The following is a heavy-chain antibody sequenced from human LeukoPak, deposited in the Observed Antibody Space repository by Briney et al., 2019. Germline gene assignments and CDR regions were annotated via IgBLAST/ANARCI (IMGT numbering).Heavy chain of an antibody. Sequence: SETLSLTCTVSGGSISSYYWSWIRQPPGKGLEWIGYIYYSGSTNYNPSLKSRVTISVDKSKNQFSLKLSSVAAADTAVYYCARVGRDDYGDYVWFDPWGQGTLVTVSS. D-gene: IGHD4-17*01. V-gene: IGHV4-59*12. CDR1: GGSISSYY. CDR2: IYYSGST. CDR3: ARVGRDDYGDYVWFDP. J-gene: IGHJ5*02.